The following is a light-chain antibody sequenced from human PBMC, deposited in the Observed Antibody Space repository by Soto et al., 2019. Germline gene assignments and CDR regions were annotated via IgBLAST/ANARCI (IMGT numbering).Light chain of an antibody. CDR2: DAS. J-gene: IGKJ1*01. Sequence: DIQMTQSPSTLSASVGDRVTITCRASQSISSWLAWYQQKPGKAPKLLIYDASSLESGVPSRFSGSGSGTEFALTISSPQTDYFATYYCQQYNSYQGTFGQGTKVEIK. V-gene: IGKV1-5*01. CDR1: QSISSW. CDR3: QQYNSYQGT.